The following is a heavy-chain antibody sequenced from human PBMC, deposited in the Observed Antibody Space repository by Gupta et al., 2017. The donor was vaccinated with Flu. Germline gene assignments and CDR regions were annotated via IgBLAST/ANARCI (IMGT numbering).Heavy chain of an antibody. Sequence: EVQLVESGGGWVKPGGSLRLSCAASGFSFSYAYMNWVRRAPGKGLEWVGRLKSEIDGGTADYAAPVKGRFTISRDDSKNTLWLQMNSLRTEDTAVYYCTTDSSGGITFDIWGQGTPVTVSA. J-gene: IGHJ3*02. D-gene: IGHD3-10*01. CDR2: LKSEIDGGTA. V-gene: IGHV3-15*01. CDR3: TTDSSGGITFDI. CDR1: GFSFSYAY.